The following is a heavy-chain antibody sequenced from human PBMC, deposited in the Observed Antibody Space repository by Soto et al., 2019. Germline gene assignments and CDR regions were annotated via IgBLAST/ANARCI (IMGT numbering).Heavy chain of an antibody. CDR1: GGTFSSYA. Sequence: ASVKVSCKASGGTFSSYAISWVRQAPGQGLEWMGGIIPIVGTANYAQKFQGRVTITAYESTSTAYMELSSLRSEDTAVYYCKAAAGTGFDYWGHGTLVTVSS. J-gene: IGHJ4*01. CDR3: KAAAGTGFDY. D-gene: IGHD6-13*01. CDR2: IIPIVGTA. V-gene: IGHV1-69*13.